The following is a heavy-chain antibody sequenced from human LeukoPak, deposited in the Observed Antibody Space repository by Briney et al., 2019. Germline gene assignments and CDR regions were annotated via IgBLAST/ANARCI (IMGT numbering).Heavy chain of an antibody. CDR2: INPNSGGT. D-gene: IGHD6-13*01. Sequence: GASVKVSCKASGYTVTGYYMHWVRQAPGPGLELMGWINPNSGGTNYAQKFEGRVTMTRDTSISTAYMELSRLRSDDTAVYYCARVGSVAAAGTGGVYWGQGTLVTVSS. CDR1: GYTVTGYY. CDR3: ARVGSVAAAGTGGVY. V-gene: IGHV1-2*02. J-gene: IGHJ4*02.